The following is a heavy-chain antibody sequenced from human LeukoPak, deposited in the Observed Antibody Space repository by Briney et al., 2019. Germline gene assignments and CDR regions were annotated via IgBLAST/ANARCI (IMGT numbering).Heavy chain of an antibody. J-gene: IGHJ4*02. D-gene: IGHD4-17*01. CDR1: GFSFSSYW. Sequence: PGGSLRLSCAASGFSFSSYWMHWVRQAPGKGLVWVSRIKTDGSSATYADSVKGRFTISRDNAKNTLYLQMSSLRAEDTAVYHCVRDSDDYGDHTTRRFDYWGQGTLVTVSS. CDR2: IKTDGSSA. V-gene: IGHV3-74*01. CDR3: VRDSDDYGDHTTRRFDY.